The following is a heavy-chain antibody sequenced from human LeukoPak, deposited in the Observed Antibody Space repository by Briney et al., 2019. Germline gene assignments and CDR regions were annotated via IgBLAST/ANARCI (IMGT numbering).Heavy chain of an antibody. Sequence: PSETLSLTCAVYGGSFSGFYWSWIRQPPGTGLEWIGEINHSGSTNYNPSLKSRVSISVDTSKNQFSLKLSSVTAADTAVYYCAGGRVWLAFDSWGQGTLLTVSS. CDR1: GGSFSGFY. CDR2: INHSGST. D-gene: IGHD5-18*01. V-gene: IGHV4-34*01. CDR3: AGGRVWLAFDS. J-gene: IGHJ4*02.